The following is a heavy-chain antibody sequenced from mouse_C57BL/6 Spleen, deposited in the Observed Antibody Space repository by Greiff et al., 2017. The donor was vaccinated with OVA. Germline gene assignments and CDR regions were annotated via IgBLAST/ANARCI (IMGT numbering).Heavy chain of an antibody. J-gene: IGHJ2*01. D-gene: IGHD4-1*01. CDR3: ARTANWDDQDFDY. CDR1: GFTFSDYG. CDR2: ISSGSSTI. V-gene: IGHV5-17*01. Sequence: EVKLMESGGGLVKPGGSLKLSCAASGFTFSDYGMHWVRQAPEKGLAWVAYISSGSSTIYYADTVKGRFTISRDNAKNTLFLQMTSLRSEDTAMYYCARTANWDDQDFDYWGQGTTLTVAS.